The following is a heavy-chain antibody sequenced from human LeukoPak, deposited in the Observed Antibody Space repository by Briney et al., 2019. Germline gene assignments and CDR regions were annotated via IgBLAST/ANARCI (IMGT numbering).Heavy chain of an antibody. V-gene: IGHV3-30*07. CDR3: AKDPMVQGVIN. J-gene: IGHJ4*02. Sequence: VISSDGSKTYYADSVKGRFTISRDNSKNTPYLQMNSLRAEDTAVYYCAKDPMVQGVINWGQRTLVTVSS. D-gene: IGHD3-10*01. CDR2: ISSDGSKT.